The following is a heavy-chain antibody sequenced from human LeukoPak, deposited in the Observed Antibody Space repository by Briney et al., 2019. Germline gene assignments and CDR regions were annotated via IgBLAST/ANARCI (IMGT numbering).Heavy chain of an antibody. J-gene: IGHJ4*02. D-gene: IGHD4-17*01. CDR2: INHSGST. V-gene: IGHV4-34*01. CDR3: ARKLRRGIDY. CDR1: GGSFSGYY. Sequence: SETLSLTCAAYGGSFSGYYWSWIRQPPGKGLEWIGEINHSGSTNYNPSLKSRVTISVDTSKNQFSLKLSSVTAADTAVYYCARKLRRGIDYWGQGTLVTVSS.